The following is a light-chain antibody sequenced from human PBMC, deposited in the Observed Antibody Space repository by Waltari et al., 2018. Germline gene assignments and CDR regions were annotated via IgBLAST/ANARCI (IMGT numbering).Light chain of an antibody. J-gene: IGLJ3*02. CDR2: DVT. CDR3: SSYITTTWV. Sequence: QSALTQPASVSGSPGQSITVSCTGTSSDVGNYNYVSWYQQHPGKAPKLMIYDVTKRPAVVSSRFSGSKSGNTASLTISGLQAEDEADYYCSSYITTTWVFGGGTRLTVL. V-gene: IGLV2-14*01. CDR1: SSDVGNYNY.